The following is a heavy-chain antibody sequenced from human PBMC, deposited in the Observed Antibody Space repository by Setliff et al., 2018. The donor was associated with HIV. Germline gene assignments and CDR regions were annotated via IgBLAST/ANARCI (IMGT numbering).Heavy chain of an antibody. CDR2: VYYSVNY. CDR3: ACRMTIFGVDSNGWFDP. Sequence: SETLSLTCAVSGVSISSQYWSWIRQPPGKGLEWIGYVYYSVNYNYNPSRKSRVSISVDTSKNQVSLRLTSVTAADTAVYYCACRMTIFGVDSNGWFDPWGQGTLVTVSS. V-gene: IGHV4-59*08. D-gene: IGHD3-3*01. J-gene: IGHJ5*02. CDR1: GVSISSQY.